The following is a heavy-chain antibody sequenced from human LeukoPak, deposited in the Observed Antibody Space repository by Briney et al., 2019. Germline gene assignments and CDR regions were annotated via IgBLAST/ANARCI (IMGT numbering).Heavy chain of an antibody. CDR2: IYYSGST. D-gene: IGHD6-25*01. CDR1: GGSISSGGYY. V-gene: IGHV4-61*08. Sequence: SETLSLTCAVSGGSISSGGYYWSWIRQPPGKGLEWIGYIYYSGSTNYNPSLKSRVTISVDTSKNQFSLKLSSVTAADTAVYYCARQGRQNGMDVWGQGTTVTVSS. CDR3: ARQGRQNGMDV. J-gene: IGHJ6*02.